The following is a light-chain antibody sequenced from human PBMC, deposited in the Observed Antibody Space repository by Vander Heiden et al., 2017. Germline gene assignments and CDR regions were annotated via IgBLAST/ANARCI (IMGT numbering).Light chain of an antibody. J-gene: IGKJ4*01. V-gene: IGKV3-11*01. Sequence: EIVLTQSPATLSLSPGERATLSCRASQSISSYLAWYQQKPGQPPRLLIYDTSNRATGIPARLSASGSGTDFTLTISSLEPEDFAVYYCQQRSDWPLTFGGGTKVEIK. CDR3: QQRSDWPLT. CDR1: QSISSY. CDR2: DTS.